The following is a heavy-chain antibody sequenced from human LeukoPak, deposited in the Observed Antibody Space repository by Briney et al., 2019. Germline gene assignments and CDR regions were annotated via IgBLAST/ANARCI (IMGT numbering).Heavy chain of an antibody. D-gene: IGHD3-9*01. CDR2: INPNSGGT. J-gene: IGHJ4*02. Sequence: VASVKVSCKASGYTFTGYYMHWVRQAPGQGLEWMGWINPNSGGTNYAQTFQGRVTMTRDTSISTAYMELSRLRSDDTAVYYCARISLTGIDYWGQGTLVTVSS. CDR1: GYTFTGYY. CDR3: ARISLTGIDY. V-gene: IGHV1-2*02.